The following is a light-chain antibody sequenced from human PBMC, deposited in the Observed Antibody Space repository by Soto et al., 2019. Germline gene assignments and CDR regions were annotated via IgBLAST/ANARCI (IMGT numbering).Light chain of an antibody. Sequence: VVMTQSPLSLPVALGQPASISCRSSQSLAYSDGNTNVHWFLQRPGQSPRRLIYKVSNRDSGVPDRFSGSGSGTDFTMKISRVEAEDVGVYYCMQGTHWPPTFGQGTRVDIK. CDR3: MQGTHWPPT. V-gene: IGKV2-30*01. CDR1: QSLAYSDGNTN. CDR2: KVS. J-gene: IGKJ1*01.